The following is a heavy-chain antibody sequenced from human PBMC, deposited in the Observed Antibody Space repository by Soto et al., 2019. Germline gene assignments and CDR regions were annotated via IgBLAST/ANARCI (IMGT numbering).Heavy chain of an antibody. D-gene: IGHD2-15*01. V-gene: IGHV1-18*01. CDR3: AREQVVVVVAATSGDYGMDV. CDR1: GYTFTSYG. Sequence: QVQLVQSGAEVKKRGASVKVSCKASGYTFTSYGISWVRQAPGQGLEWMGWISAYNGNTNYAQKLQGRVTMTTDTSTSTAYMELRSLRSDDTAVYYCAREQVVVVVAATSGDYGMDVWGQGTTVTVSS. J-gene: IGHJ6*02. CDR2: ISAYNGNT.